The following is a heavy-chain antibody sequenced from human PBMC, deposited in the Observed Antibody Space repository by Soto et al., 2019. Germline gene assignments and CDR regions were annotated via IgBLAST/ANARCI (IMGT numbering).Heavy chain of an antibody. D-gene: IGHD5-18*01. V-gene: IGHV1-69*06. CDR2: IIPIFGTA. Sequence: ASVKVSCKASGGTFSSYAISWVRQAPGQGLEWMGGIIPIFGTANYAQKFQGRVTITADKSTSTAYMELSSLRSEDTAVYYCARATYVDTAITNWFDPWGQGTLVTVSS. CDR1: GGTFSSYA. CDR3: ARATYVDTAITNWFDP. J-gene: IGHJ5*02.